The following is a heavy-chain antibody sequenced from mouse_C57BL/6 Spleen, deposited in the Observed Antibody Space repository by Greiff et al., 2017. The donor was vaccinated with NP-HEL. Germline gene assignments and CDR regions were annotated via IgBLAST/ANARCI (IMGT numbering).Heavy chain of an antibody. CDR3: ARSLLWLRRAWFAY. V-gene: IGHV1-18*01. CDR2: INPNNGGT. D-gene: IGHD2-9*01. CDR1: GYTFTDYN. J-gene: IGHJ3*01. Sequence: VQLQQSGPELVKPGASVKIPCKASGYTFTDYNMDWVKQSHGKSLEWIGDINPNNGGTIYNQKFKGKATLTVDKSSSTAYMELRSLTSEDTAVYYCARSLLWLRRAWFAYWGQGTLVTVSA.